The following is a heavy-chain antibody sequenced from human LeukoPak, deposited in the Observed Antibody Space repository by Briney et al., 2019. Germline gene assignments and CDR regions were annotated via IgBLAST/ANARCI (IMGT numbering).Heavy chain of an antibody. D-gene: IGHD3-22*01. Sequence: PGGSLRLSCAASGFTFRSNWMSWVRQVPGKGLEWVANIRGDGSEKYYVDSVKGRSTISRDNVKNSLYLQMNSLRAEDTAVYYCARDRGWNCFDSWGQGTLVTVSS. CDR3: ARDRGWNCFDS. CDR1: GFTFRSNW. V-gene: IGHV3-7*01. J-gene: IGHJ4*02. CDR2: IRGDGSEK.